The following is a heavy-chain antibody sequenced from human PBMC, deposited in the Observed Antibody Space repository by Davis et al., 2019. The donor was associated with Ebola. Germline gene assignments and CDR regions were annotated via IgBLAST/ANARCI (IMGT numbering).Heavy chain of an antibody. CDR3: ARDDVPGPLDS. Sequence: SETLSLTCTVSGASIIHNDHAWSWIRQPPGKGLEWIGYIHHTGGTYYNPSLKSRVTMSVDTSKNQFSLTLTSMTVADSAVYYCARDDVPGPLDSWGLGARVIVSS. D-gene: IGHD3-10*02. V-gene: IGHV4-30-4*08. J-gene: IGHJ4*02. CDR1: GASIIHNDHA. CDR2: IHHTGGT.